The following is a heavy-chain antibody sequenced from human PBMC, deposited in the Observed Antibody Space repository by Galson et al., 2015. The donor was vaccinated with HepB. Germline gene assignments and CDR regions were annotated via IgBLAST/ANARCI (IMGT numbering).Heavy chain of an antibody. J-gene: IGHJ4*02. CDR2: INTNTGNP. Sequence: SVKVSCKASGYTFTHYAINWVRQAPGQGLEWMGWINTNTGNPTYAQGFTGRFVFSLDTSVSTAYLQISSLKAEDTAVYYCAREDSGSFSGYFDYWGQGTLATVSS. CDR3: AREDSGSFSGYFDY. D-gene: IGHD1-26*01. V-gene: IGHV7-4-1*02. CDR1: GYTFTHYA.